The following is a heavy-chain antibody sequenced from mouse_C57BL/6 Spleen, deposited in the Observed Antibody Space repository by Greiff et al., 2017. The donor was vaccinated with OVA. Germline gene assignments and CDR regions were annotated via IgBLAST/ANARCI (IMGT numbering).Heavy chain of an antibody. CDR3: ARWGVVAPFDY. Sequence: LQESGPELVKPGASVKISCKASGYAFSSSWMNWVKQRPGKGLEWIGRIYPGDGDTNYNGKFKGKATLTADKSSSTAYMQLSSLTSEDSAVYFCARWGVVAPFDYWGQGTTLTVSS. CDR2: IYPGDGDT. V-gene: IGHV1-82*01. CDR1: GYAFSSSW. D-gene: IGHD1-1*01. J-gene: IGHJ2*01.